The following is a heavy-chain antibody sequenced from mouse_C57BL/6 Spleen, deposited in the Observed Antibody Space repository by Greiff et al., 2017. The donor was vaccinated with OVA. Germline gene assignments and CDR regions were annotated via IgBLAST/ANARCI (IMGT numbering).Heavy chain of an antibody. D-gene: IGHD3-2*02. Sequence: EVKLQESGPGLVKPSQSLSLTCSVTGYSITSGYYWNWIRQFPGNKLEWMGYISYDGSNNYNPSLKNRISITRDTSKNQFFLKLNSVTTEDTATYYCARDQGTAWFAYWGQGTLVTVSA. CDR1: GYSITSGYY. V-gene: IGHV3-6*01. J-gene: IGHJ3*01. CDR2: ISYDGSN. CDR3: ARDQGTAWFAY.